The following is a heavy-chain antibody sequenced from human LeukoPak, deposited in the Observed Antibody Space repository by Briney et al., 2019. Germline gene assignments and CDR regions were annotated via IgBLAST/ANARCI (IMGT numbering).Heavy chain of an antibody. CDR3: ARDWGEYYDFWSGYYRGRDPDPLYNWFDP. Sequence: GASVKVSCKASGYTFTSYDINWVRQAPGQGLEWMGWINPNSGGTNYAQKFQGRVTMTRDTSISTAYMELSRLRSDDTAVYYCARDWGEYYDFWSGYYRGRDPDPLYNWFDPWGQGTLVTVSS. CDR1: GYTFTSYD. D-gene: IGHD3-3*01. J-gene: IGHJ5*02. CDR2: INPNSGGT. V-gene: IGHV1-2*02.